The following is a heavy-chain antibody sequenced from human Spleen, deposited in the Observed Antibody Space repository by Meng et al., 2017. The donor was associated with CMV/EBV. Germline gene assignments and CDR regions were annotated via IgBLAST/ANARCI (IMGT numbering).Heavy chain of an antibody. J-gene: IGHJ4*02. V-gene: IGHV4-31*02. Sequence: AASITSGGYSWNWVRQNPGRGLDWIGGSAYSGGTDYNPSLRTRLVISLDTSKSQFSLNRESVTAADTAVYYCARQRDFGDHSFDFWGQGTLVTVSS. CDR2: SAYSGGT. D-gene: IGHD4-17*01. CDR3: ARQRDFGDHSFDF. CDR1: AASITSGGYS.